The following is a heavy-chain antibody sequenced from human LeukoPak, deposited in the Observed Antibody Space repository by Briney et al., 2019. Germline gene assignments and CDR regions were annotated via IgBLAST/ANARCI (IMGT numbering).Heavy chain of an antibody. V-gene: IGHV4-61*02. CDR1: GDSISSGTYY. CDR3: ARGFEYSTASRLGYYYFYMDV. D-gene: IGHD6-6*01. J-gene: IGHJ6*03. CDR2: IDASGNP. Sequence: PSETLSLTCTVSGDSISSGTYYWSWIRQPAGKGLEWIGRIDASGNPNYNPSLRSRLTMSVDTSKNQFSLNLRFTAADTAVFYCARGFEYSTASRLGYYYFYMDVWGIGTTVTVSS.